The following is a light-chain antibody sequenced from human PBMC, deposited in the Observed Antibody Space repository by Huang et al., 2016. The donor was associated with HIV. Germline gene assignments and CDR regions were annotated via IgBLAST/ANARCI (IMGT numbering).Light chain of an antibody. CDR1: QGISKS. V-gene: IGKV1-NL1*01. Sequence: DIQMTQSPSSLSASVGDRVTIIFRASQGISKSLAWYQQKPGKAPKLLLYATSKLESGVPARFSGRGSGTHYTLTISTLQPEDLATYYCQQYQSVPWTFGQGTKVAI. CDR2: ATS. J-gene: IGKJ1*01. CDR3: QQYQSVPWT.